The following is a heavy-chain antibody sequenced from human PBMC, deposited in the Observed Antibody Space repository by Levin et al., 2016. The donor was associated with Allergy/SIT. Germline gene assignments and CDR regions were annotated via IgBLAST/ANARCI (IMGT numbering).Heavy chain of an antibody. D-gene: IGHD1-14*01. V-gene: IGHV3-53*01. CDR3: ARDPRVFRGNYYYYYGMDV. CDR1: GFTVSSNY. CDR2: IYSGGST. J-gene: IGHJ6*02. Sequence: GESLKISCAASGFTVSSNYMSWVRQAPGKGLEWVSVIYSGGSTYYADSVKGRFTISRDNSKNTLYLQMNSLRAEDTAVYYCARDPRVFRGNYYYYYGMDVWGQGTTVTVSS.